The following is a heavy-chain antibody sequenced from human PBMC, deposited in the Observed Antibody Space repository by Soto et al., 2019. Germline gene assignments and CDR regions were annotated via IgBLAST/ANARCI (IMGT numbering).Heavy chain of an antibody. CDR1: GYTFTSYA. Sequence: ASVKVSCKASGYTFTSYAMHWVRQAPGQRLEWMGWINAGNGNTKYSQKFQGRVTITRDTSASTAYMELSSLRSEDTAVYYCARVDWRSSSWYGYFQHWGQGTLVTVSS. CDR3: ARVDWRSSSWYGYFQH. V-gene: IGHV1-3*01. CDR2: INAGNGNT. J-gene: IGHJ1*01. D-gene: IGHD6-13*01.